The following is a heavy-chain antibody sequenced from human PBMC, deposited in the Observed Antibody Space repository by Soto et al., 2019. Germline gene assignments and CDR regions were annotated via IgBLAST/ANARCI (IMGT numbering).Heavy chain of an antibody. V-gene: IGHV3-33*01. D-gene: IGHD3-16*01. Sequence: GGSLRLSCAASGFTFSSYGMHWVRQAPGKGLEWVAVIWYDGSNKYYADSVKGRFTISRDNSKNTLYLQMNSLRAEDTAVYYCARGLPISYGMDVWGQGTTVTVS. J-gene: IGHJ6*02. CDR2: IWYDGSNK. CDR3: ARGLPISYGMDV. CDR1: GFTFSSYG.